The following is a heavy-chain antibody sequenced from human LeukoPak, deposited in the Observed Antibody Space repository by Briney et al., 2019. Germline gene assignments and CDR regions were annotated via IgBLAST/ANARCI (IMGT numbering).Heavy chain of an antibody. Sequence: PGGSLRLSCAASGFTFSSYAMSWVRQAPGKGLEWVSAISGSGGSTYYADSVKGRFTISRDNSKNTLYLQMNSLRAEDTAVYYCAKDDYYDSSGYYYYWGQGTLDTVSS. J-gene: IGHJ4*02. D-gene: IGHD3-22*01. CDR1: GFTFSSYA. CDR2: ISGSGGST. V-gene: IGHV3-23*01. CDR3: AKDDYYDSSGYYYY.